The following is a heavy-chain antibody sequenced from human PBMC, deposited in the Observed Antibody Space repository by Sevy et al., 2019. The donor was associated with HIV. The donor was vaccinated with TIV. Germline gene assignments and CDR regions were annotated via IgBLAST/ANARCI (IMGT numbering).Heavy chain of an antibody. CDR2: IYASGST. CDR3: ARGATALDY. D-gene: IGHD2-2*03. CDR1: GDSFSGYY. J-gene: IGHJ4*02. V-gene: IGHV4-4*07. Sequence: SETLSLTCNVSGDSFSGYYWNWIRQPAGKGLEWIGRIYASGSTNYNPSLKSRVTMSVDRSKNQFSLKLSSVAAADTAVYYCARGATALDYWGQGTLVTVSS.